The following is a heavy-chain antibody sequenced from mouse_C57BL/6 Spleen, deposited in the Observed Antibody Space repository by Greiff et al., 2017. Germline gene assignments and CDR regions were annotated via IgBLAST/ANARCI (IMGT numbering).Heavy chain of an antibody. CDR2: FTMYSDAT. CDR3: ARGGSSYDYAMDY. J-gene: IGHJ4*01. CDR1: YFAFMASA. V-gene: IGHV1-49*01. Sequence: LVESGAELVRPGSSVKLSCKDSYFAFMASAMHWVKQRPGHGLEWIGSFTMYSDATEYSENFKGKATLTANTSSSTAYMELSSLTSEDSAVYYCARGGSSYDYAMDYWGQGTSVTVSS. D-gene: IGHD1-1*01.